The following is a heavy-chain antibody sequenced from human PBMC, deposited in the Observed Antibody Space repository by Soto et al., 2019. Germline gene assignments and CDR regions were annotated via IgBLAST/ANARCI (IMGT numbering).Heavy chain of an antibody. V-gene: IGHV3-11*05. CDR3: ARGSGSSWNGFDP. CDR1: GFTLSDYY. CDR2: ISSSSSYT. Sequence: QVQLVESGGGLVKPGGSLRLSCAASGFTLSDYYMSWIRQAPGKGLEWVSYISSSSSYTNYADSVKGRFTISRDNAKNSLSLQMNSLRAEDTAVYYCARGSGSSWNGFDPWGQGTLVTVSS. J-gene: IGHJ5*02. D-gene: IGHD6-13*01.